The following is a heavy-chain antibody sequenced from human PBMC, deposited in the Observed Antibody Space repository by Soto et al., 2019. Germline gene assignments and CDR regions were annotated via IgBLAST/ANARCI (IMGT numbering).Heavy chain of an antibody. Sequence: FETLSLPWAVVGGSFVGFYLSRIRKTPRKGLEWIGKINHSGSTNYNPSLKSRVTISVDTSKNQFSLKPSSVTAADTAVYYCARIRRGGLRYFDWLHNWFDPWGQGTLVTVSS. D-gene: IGHD3-9*01. CDR3: ARIRRGGLRYFDWLHNWFDP. V-gene: IGHV4-34*01. CDR2: INHSGST. J-gene: IGHJ5*02. CDR1: GGSFVGFY.